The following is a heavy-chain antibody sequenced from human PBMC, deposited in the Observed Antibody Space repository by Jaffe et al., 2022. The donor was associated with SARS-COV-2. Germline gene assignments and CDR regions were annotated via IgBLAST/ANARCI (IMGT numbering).Heavy chain of an antibody. J-gene: IGHJ1*01. D-gene: IGHD6-19*01. CDR1: GFTFSSYA. CDR3: AKISYSSGWYAPWEYFQH. CDR2: ISGSGGST. V-gene: IGHV3-23*01. Sequence: EVQLLESGGGLVQPGGSLRLSCAASGFTFSSYAMSWVRQAPGKGLEWVSAISGSGGSTYYADSVKGRFTISRDNSKNTLYLQMNSLRAEDTAVYYCAKISYSSGWYAPWEYFQHWGQGTLVTVSS.